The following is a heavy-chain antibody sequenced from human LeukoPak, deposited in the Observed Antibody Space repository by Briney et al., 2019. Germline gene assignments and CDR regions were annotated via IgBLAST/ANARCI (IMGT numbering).Heavy chain of an antibody. J-gene: IGHJ3*02. Sequence: SETLSLTCTVSGGSISSGGYYWSWIRQPPGKGLEWIGEINHSGSTNYNPSLKSRVTISVDTSKNQFSLKLSSVTAADTAVYYCARHRSKYCSSTSCYNPGAFDIWGQGTMVTVSS. V-gene: IGHV4-39*01. CDR3: ARHRSKYCSSTSCYNPGAFDI. CDR1: GGSISSGGYY. CDR2: INHSGST. D-gene: IGHD2-2*02.